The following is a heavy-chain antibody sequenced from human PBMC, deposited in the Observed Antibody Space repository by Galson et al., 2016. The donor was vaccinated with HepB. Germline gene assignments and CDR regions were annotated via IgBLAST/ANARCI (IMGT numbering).Heavy chain of an antibody. Sequence: SLRLSCAASGFTFSSYAMTWVRQAPGKGLEWVSAISGSGGSTYYADSVKGRFTISRDNSKTTLYLHMNSLRAEDTAVYYCAKPLWFGELEFDYWGQGTLVTVSS. D-gene: IGHD3-10*01. J-gene: IGHJ4*02. CDR1: GFTFSSYA. CDR3: AKPLWFGELEFDY. V-gene: IGHV3-23*01. CDR2: ISGSGGST.